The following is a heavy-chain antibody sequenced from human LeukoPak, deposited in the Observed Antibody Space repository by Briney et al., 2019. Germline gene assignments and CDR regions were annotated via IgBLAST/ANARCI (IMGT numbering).Heavy chain of an antibody. CDR2: INPKSGDT. CDR3: ARGDMVRGYYYMDV. V-gene: IGHV1-2*02. J-gene: IGHJ6*03. D-gene: IGHD3-10*01. Sequence: VASVKVSCKASGYTFTGYYMHWVRQAPGQGLEWLGWINPKSGDTNYAQKFQGRVTMTRDTSISTADMDLSTLTSDDTAVYYCARGDMVRGYYYMDVWGKGTTVTISS. CDR1: GYTFTGYY.